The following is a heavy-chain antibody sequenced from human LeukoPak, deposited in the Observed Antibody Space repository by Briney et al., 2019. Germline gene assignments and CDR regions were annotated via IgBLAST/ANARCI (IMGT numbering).Heavy chain of an antibody. D-gene: IGHD6-13*01. CDR3: ANPPPGYSSSWYVGFDY. V-gene: IGHV3-30-3*01. CDR1: GFTFSSYA. Sequence: PGGSLRLSCAASGFTFSSYAMHWVRQAPGKGLEWVAVISYDGSNKYYADSVKGRFTISRDNSKNTLYLQMNSLRAEATAVYYCANPPPGYSSSWYVGFDYWGQGTLVTVSS. CDR2: ISYDGSNK. J-gene: IGHJ4*02.